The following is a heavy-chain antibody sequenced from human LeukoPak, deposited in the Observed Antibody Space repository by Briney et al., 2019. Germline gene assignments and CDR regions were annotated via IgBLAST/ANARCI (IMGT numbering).Heavy chain of an antibody. CDR1: GYTFTSYD. CDR3: ARAEVGLLWFGESLNWFDP. D-gene: IGHD3-10*01. CDR2: MNPNSGNT. Sequence: ASVKVSCKASGYTFTSYDINWVRQATGQGLEWMGWMNPNSGNTGYAQKFQGRVTMTRNTSISTAYMELSSLRSEDTAVYYCARAEVGLLWFGESLNWFDPWGQGTLVTVSS. J-gene: IGHJ5*02. V-gene: IGHV1-8*01.